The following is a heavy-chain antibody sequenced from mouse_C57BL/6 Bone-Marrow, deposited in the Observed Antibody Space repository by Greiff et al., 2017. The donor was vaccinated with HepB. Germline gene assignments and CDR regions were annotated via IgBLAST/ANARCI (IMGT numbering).Heavy chain of an antibody. CDR3: ARHEGGNYYGSTHWYFDV. V-gene: IGHV1-62-2*01. CDR1: GYTFTEYT. Sequence: QVQLQQSGAELVKPGASVKLSCKASGYTFTEYTIHWVKQRSGQGLEWMGWFYPGSGSIKYNEKFKDKDTLTADKSSSTVYMELSRLTSEDSAVYYFARHEGGNYYGSTHWYFDVWGTGTTVTVSS. J-gene: IGHJ1*03. D-gene: IGHD1-1*01. CDR2: FYPGSGSI.